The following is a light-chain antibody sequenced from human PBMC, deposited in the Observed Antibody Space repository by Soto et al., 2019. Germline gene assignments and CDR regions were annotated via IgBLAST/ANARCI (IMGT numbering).Light chain of an antibody. CDR1: SGDIGRYNF. J-gene: IGLJ1*01. V-gene: IGLV2-14*01. CDR3: TSYTITSPYV. Sequence: QSVLTQPASMSGSPGQSITISCTGTSGDIGRYNFVSWYQHHPGKAPKLIIYEATKRPSGVSYRFSGSKSDNTASLTISGLQAEDEADYYCTSYTITSPYVFGTGTKVTVL. CDR2: EAT.